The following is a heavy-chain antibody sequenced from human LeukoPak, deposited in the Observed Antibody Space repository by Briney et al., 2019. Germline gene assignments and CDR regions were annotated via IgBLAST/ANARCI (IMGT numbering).Heavy chain of an antibody. V-gene: IGHV3-21*01. J-gene: IGHJ6*02. CDR2: ISFSGTNT. D-gene: IGHD3-9*01. Sequence: GGSLRLSCAASGFTFSSYAMSWVRQAPGKGLEWVSAISFSGTNTYYADSVKGRFTISRDNAKNSLYLQMNSLRAEDTAVYYCARELLRYFDWLSYGMDVWGQGTTVTVSS. CDR3: ARELLRYFDWLSYGMDV. CDR1: GFTFSSYA.